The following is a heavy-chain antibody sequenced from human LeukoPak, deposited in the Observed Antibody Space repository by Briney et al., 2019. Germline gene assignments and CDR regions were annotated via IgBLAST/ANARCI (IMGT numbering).Heavy chain of an antibody. CDR1: GGSFSGYY. Sequence: PSETLSLTCAVYGGSFSGYYWSWIRQPPGKGLEWSGEINHIGSTNYNPSLKSRVTISVATSKHQFSLKLSSVTAADTAVYYCARGRLAITMIVVARGDYFDYWGQGTLVTVSS. CDR3: ARGRLAITMIVVARGDYFDY. D-gene: IGHD3-22*01. V-gene: IGHV4-34*01. J-gene: IGHJ4*02. CDR2: INHIGST.